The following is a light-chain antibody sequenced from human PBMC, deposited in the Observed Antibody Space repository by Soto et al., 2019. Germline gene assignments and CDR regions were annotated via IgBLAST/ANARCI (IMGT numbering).Light chain of an antibody. CDR2: EGS. CDR3: CSYADLIL. V-gene: IGLV2-23*01. CDR1: SSDVGNYNL. J-gene: IGLJ2*01. Sequence: QSALTQPASVSGSPGQSITISCTETSSDVGNYNLVSWYQQHPGKAPKLIIYEGSKRPSGVSNRFSGSKSGNTASLTISGLQTEDEADYYCCSYADLILFGGGTKLTVL.